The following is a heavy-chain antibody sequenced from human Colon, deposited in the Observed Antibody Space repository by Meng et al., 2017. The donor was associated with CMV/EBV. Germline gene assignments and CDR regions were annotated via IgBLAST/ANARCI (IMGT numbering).Heavy chain of an antibody. Sequence: SETLSLTCTVSGGSISSYYWSWIRQPPGKGLEWIGYIYYSGSTNYNPSLKSRVTISVDTSKHQFSLKLSSVTAADTAVYYCARGGRYCSSTSCPRNWYFDLWGRGTLVTVSS. CDR3: ARGGRYCSSTSCPRNWYFDL. CDR1: GGSISSYY. J-gene: IGHJ2*01. D-gene: IGHD2-2*01. CDR2: IYYSGST. V-gene: IGHV4-59*01.